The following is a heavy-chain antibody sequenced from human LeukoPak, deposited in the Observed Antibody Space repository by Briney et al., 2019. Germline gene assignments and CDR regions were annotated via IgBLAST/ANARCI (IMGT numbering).Heavy chain of an antibody. Sequence: GGSLRLSCAVSGITLSNYGMSWVRQAPGKGLEWVSAISGSGGSTYYADSVKGRFTISRDNSKNTLYLQMNSLRAEDTAVYYCAKDQRHYDILTGYYTDWFDPWGQGTLVTVSS. CDR1: GITLSNYG. V-gene: IGHV3-23*01. CDR3: AKDQRHYDILTGYYTDWFDP. J-gene: IGHJ5*02. CDR2: ISGSGGST. D-gene: IGHD3-9*01.